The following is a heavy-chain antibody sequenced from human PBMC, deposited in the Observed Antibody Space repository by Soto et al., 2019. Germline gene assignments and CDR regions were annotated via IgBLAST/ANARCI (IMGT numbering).Heavy chain of an antibody. Sequence: PVGSLRLSCAPSGFTVSSFEMNWVRQGAGKGLEWVSYISGSGTTIYYADSVKGRFTTSRDNAKNSLYLQMNNLRAEDTALYYCARDSRNSYGLDVWGQGTTVTV. CDR1: GFTVSSFE. CDR3: ARDSRNSYGLDV. V-gene: IGHV3-48*03. J-gene: IGHJ6*02. CDR2: ISGSGTTI.